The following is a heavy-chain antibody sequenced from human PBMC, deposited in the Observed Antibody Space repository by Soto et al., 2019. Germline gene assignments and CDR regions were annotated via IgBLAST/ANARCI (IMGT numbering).Heavy chain of an antibody. Sequence: SETLSLTCTVSGGYISSYYWSWIRQPPGKGLGWIGYIYYGGSTNYNPSLKSRVTISVDTSKTQFSLKLSSVTAADTAVYYCAGVGLMEYATQGAFDIWGQGTMVTVSS. D-gene: IGHD2-8*01. CDR1: GGYISSYY. J-gene: IGHJ3*02. CDR2: IYYGGST. CDR3: AGVGLMEYATQGAFDI. V-gene: IGHV4-59*13.